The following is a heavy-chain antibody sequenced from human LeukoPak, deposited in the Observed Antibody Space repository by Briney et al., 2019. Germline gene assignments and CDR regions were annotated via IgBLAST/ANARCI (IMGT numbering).Heavy chain of an antibody. CDR2: ISAYNGNT. J-gene: IGHJ3*02. CDR1: GYTFTSYG. V-gene: IGHV1-18*01. CDR3: ARDLWELGEPDDAFDI. D-gene: IGHD1-26*01. Sequence: ASVKVSCKASGYTFTSYGISWVRQAPGQGLEWMGWISAYNGNTNYAQKLQGRVTMITDTSTSTAYMELRSLRSDDTAVYYCARDLWELGEPDDAFDIWGQGTMVTVSS.